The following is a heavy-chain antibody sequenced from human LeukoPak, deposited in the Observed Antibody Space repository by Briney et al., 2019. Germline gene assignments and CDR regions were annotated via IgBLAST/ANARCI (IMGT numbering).Heavy chain of an antibody. J-gene: IGHJ3*02. D-gene: IGHD3-22*01. CDR2: MNPNSGNT. CDR3: ARSQYYYDTSGYYHDAFDI. CDR1: GYTFTSYD. V-gene: IGHV1-8*01. Sequence: ASVKVSCKASGYTFTSYDINWVRQATGQGLEWMGWMNPNSGNTGYAQKFQGRVTITAGESTSTAYMELSSLRSEDTAVYYCARSQYYYDTSGYYHDAFDIWGQGTMVTVSS.